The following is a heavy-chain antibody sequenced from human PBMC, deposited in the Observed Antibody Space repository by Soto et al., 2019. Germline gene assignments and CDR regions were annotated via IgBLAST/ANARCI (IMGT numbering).Heavy chain of an antibody. CDR2: INPKSGGT. V-gene: IGHV1-2*04. D-gene: IGHD2-8*01. CDR1: GYSFTDYH. J-gene: IGHJ6*02. CDR3: ARGDSTDCSNGVCSFFYNHDMDV. Sequence: ASVKVSCKASGYSFTDYHIHWVRQAPGQGLEWLGRINPKSGGTSTAQKFQGWVTMTTDTSISTASMELTRLTSDDTATYYCARGDSTDCSNGVCSFFYNHDMDVWGQGTTVTVSS.